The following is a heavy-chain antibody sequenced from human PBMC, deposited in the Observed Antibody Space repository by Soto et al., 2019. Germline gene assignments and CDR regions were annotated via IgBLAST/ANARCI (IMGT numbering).Heavy chain of an antibody. CDR2: ISYDGSNK. Sequence: PGGSLRLSCAASGFTFSSYAMHWVRQAPGKGLEWVAVISYDGSNKYYADSVKGRFTISRDNSKNTLYLQMNSLRAEDTAVYYCARDTPGCISTSCYAFDYWGQGTLVTVSS. J-gene: IGHJ4*02. V-gene: IGHV3-30-3*01. CDR1: GFTFSSYA. CDR3: ARDTPGCISTSCYAFDY. D-gene: IGHD2-2*01.